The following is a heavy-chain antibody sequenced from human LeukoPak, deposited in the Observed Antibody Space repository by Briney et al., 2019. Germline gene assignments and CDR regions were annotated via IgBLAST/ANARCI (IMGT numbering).Heavy chain of an antibody. V-gene: IGHV3-74*01. J-gene: IGHJ5*02. Sequence: GGSLRLSCAASGFTFSSYWMHWVRQAPGKGLVWVSRINSDGSSTSYADSVKGRFTISRDNAKNTLYLQMHSLRAEDTAVYYCARGRNLGYNWFDPWGQGTLVTVSS. CDR3: ARGRNLGYNWFDP. CDR2: INSDGSST. CDR1: GFTFSSYW. D-gene: IGHD7-27*01.